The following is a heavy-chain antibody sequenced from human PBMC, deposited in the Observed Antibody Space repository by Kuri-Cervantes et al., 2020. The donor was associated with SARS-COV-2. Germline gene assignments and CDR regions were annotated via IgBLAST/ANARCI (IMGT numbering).Heavy chain of an antibody. J-gene: IGHJ5*02. V-gene: IGHV3-15*01. Sequence: GESLKISCAASGFTFSNAWMSWVRQAPGKGLEWVGRIKSKTDGGTTDYAAPVKGRFTISRDDSKNTLYLQMNSLKTEDTAVYYCARDISRELPPSGGFDPWGQGTLVTVSS. CDR2: IKSKTDGGTT. D-gene: IGHD1-26*01. CDR3: ARDISRELPPSGGFDP. CDR1: GFTFSNAW.